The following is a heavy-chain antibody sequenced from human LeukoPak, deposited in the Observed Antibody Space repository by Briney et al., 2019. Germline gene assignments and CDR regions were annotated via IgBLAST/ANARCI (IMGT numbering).Heavy chain of an antibody. CDR3: AKGKESSTSCCSDY. CDR1: GFTFSSYA. V-gene: IGHV3-30-3*01. CDR2: ISYDGSNK. J-gene: IGHJ4*02. Sequence: GGSLRLSCAASGFTFSSYAMHWVRQAPGKGLEWVAVISYDGSNKYYADSVKGRFTISRDNSKNTLYLQMNSLRAEDTAVYYCAKGKESSTSCCSDYWGQGTLVTVSS. D-gene: IGHD2-2*01.